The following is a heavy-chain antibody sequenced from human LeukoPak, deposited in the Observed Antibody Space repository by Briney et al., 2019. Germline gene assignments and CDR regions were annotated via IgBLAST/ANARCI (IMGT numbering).Heavy chain of an antibody. CDR2: IYYSGRT. V-gene: IGHV4-59*01. J-gene: IGHJ3*02. CDR1: CGSISNYY. D-gene: IGHD1-1*01. Sequence: PSETLSLTCTVSCGSISNYYWRWLRQPPGKGLEWCGYIYYSGRTNYNPSLKSPVTISVDTSKNQFSLKLTSVTAADTAVYYCARLELDFESRAESAFDIWGQGTMVTVSS. CDR3: ARLELDFESRAESAFDI.